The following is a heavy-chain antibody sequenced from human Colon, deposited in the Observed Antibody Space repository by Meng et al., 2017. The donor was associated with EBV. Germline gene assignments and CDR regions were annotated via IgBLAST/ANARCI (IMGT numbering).Heavy chain of an antibody. D-gene: IGHD3-22*01. V-gene: IGHV4-31*03. CDR3: ARYVFDSSSLYSNWFDP. CDR1: GGSISSGTYY. Sequence: GQLRESGPGMVKPSQPLSLTCTVSGGSISSGTYYWGWIRQLPGKGLEWIAYIHYSGSTYYSPSLKSRVTISVDTSKNQLSLKLSSMTAADTAVYYCARYVFDSSSLYSNWFDPWGQGTLVTVSS. J-gene: IGHJ5*02. CDR2: IHYSGST.